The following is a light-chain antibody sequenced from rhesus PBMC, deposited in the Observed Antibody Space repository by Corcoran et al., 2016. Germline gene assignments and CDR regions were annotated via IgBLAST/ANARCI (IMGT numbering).Light chain of an antibody. CDR3: LHFTSDPYS. V-gene: IGKV1-43*02. J-gene: IGKJ2*01. CDR2: DAS. CDR1: QGISNY. Sequence: DIQMTQSPSSLSASVGDRVTITCRASQGISNYLSWYQEKPGKAPKLLIYDASTLRSGVPSRFSGTGAGTDFTLTISNLQPEDFATYYCLHFTSDPYSFGQGTKVEIK.